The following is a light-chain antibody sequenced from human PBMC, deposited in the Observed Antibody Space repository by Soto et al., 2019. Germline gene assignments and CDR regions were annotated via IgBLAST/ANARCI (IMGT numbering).Light chain of an antibody. CDR3: QSYDSSIPWV. CDR1: SGSIYTNY. Sequence: NFMLTQPHSVSESPGKTVTISCTRTSGSIYTNYVQWFQQRPGGAPTTVIYDDNQRPSGVPDRFSASVDSSSNSASLTISGLRTEDEADYYCQSYDSSIPWVFGGGTKLTVL. J-gene: IGLJ3*02. CDR2: DDN. V-gene: IGLV6-57*03.